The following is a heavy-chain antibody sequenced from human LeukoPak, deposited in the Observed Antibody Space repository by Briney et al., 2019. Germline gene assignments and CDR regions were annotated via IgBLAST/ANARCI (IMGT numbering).Heavy chain of an antibody. D-gene: IGHD3-22*01. CDR3: AKNDGYYYDSSH. CDR2: ISSSSSTI. J-gene: IGHJ4*02. V-gene: IGHV3-48*01. Sequence: GGSLRLSCAASGFTFSSYSMNWVRQAPGKGLEWVSYISSSSSTIYYADSVKGRFTISRDNAKNSLYLQMNSLRAEDTAVYYCAKNDGYYYDSSHWGQGTLVTVSA. CDR1: GFTFSSYS.